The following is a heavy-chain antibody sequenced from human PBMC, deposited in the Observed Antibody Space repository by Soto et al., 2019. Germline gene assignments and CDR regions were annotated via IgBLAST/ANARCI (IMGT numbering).Heavy chain of an antibody. CDR2: ISYDGSNK. Sequence: QVQLVESGGGVVQPGRSLRLSCAASGFTFSSYGMHWVRQAPGKGLEWVAVISYDGSNKYYADSVKGRFTISRDNSKNTLYRQMNSLRGEDTAVYYWAPDYGAFDYWGQGTLVTVSS. V-gene: IGHV3-30*03. J-gene: IGHJ4*02. CDR3: APDYGAFDY. CDR1: GFTFSSYG. D-gene: IGHD4-17*01.